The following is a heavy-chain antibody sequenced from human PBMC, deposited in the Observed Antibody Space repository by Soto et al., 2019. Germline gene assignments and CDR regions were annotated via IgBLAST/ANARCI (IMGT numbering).Heavy chain of an antibody. CDR1: GYTFASYA. Sequence: QVQLVQSGAEVKKPGASVKVSCKASGYTFASYAISWMRQAPGQGLEWMGWISAYNGNTNYAQKLQGRVPVTPATSTSTAYMELRSLRSDVTAVYYCARDPPPPDDWAQGTLVTVSS. J-gene: IGHJ4*02. CDR3: ARDPPPPDD. V-gene: IGHV1-18*01. CDR2: ISAYNGNT.